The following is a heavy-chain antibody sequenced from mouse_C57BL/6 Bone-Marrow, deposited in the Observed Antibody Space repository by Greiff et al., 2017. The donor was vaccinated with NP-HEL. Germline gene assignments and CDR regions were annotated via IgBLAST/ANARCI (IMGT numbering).Heavy chain of an antibody. CDR3: ARRDGYYGLPFAY. Sequence: QVQLQQPGAELVKPGASVKLSCKASGYTFTSYWMHWVKQRPGQGLEWIGMIHPNSGSSNYNEKIKSKATLTVDKSSSTAYMQLSSLTSEDSAVYYCARRDGYYGLPFAYWGQGTLVTVSA. CDR1: GYTFTSYW. J-gene: IGHJ3*01. CDR2: IHPNSGSS. D-gene: IGHD2-3*01. V-gene: IGHV1-64*01.